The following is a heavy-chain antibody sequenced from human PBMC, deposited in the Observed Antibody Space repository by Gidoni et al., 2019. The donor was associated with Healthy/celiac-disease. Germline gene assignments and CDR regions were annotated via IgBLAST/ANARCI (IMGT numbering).Heavy chain of an antibody. CDR3: AKDGLDSSGYQTVFLPYYFDY. V-gene: IGHV3-23*01. CDR1: GFTFSSYA. Sequence: EVQLLESGGGLVQPGGSLRLSCAASGFTFSSYAMSWVRQAPGKGLEWVSAISGSGGSTYYADSVKGRFTISRDNSKNTLYLQMNSLRAEDTAVYYCAKDGLDSSGYQTVFLPYYFDYWGQGTLVTVSS. J-gene: IGHJ4*02. CDR2: ISGSGGST. D-gene: IGHD3-22*01.